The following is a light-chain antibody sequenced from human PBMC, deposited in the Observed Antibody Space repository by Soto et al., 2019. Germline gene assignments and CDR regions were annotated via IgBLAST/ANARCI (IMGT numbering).Light chain of an antibody. Sequence: EIVLTQSPGTLSLSPGERATLSCRTSQSVSSNYLAWYQQKPGQSPRLFIYDASSRATGIPDRFRGSGSGTDFTLTSSRLEPEDFAVYYCQQYGSSPSTFGQGTKVEI. J-gene: IGKJ1*01. V-gene: IGKV3-20*01. CDR1: QSVSSNY. CDR2: DAS. CDR3: QQYGSSPST.